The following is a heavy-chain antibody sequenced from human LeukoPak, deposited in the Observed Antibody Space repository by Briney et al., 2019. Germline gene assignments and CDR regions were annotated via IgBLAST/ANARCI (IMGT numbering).Heavy chain of an antibody. CDR1: GGSFSGYY. J-gene: IGHJ4*02. V-gene: IGHV4-34*01. CDR3: ASSIRDGYKWSSFDY. Sequence: PSETLSLTCAVYGGSFSGYYWSWIRQPPGKGLEWIGEINHSGSTNYNPSLKSRVTISVDTSKNQFSLKLSSVTAADTAVYYCASSIRDGYKWSSFDYWGQGTLVTVSS. CDR2: INHSGST. D-gene: IGHD5-24*01.